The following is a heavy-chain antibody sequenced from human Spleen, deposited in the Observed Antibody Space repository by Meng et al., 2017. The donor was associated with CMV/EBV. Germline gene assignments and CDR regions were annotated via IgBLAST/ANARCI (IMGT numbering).Heavy chain of an antibody. CDR3: ARGGVGYSYYFDY. D-gene: IGHD3-10*01. J-gene: IGHJ4*02. CDR2: IRYDGSNK. Sequence: GESLKISCAASGFTFSSYGMHWVRQAPGKGLEWVAFIRYDGSNKYYADSVKGRFTISRVNSKNTLYLQMNSLRAEDTAVYYCARGGVGYSYYFDYWGQGTLVTVSS. CDR1: GFTFSSYG. V-gene: IGHV3-30*02.